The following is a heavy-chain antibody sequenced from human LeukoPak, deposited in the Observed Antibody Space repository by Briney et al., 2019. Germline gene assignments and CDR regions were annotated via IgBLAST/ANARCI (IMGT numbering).Heavy chain of an antibody. CDR2: ISGSGGST. D-gene: IGHD5-12*01. Sequence: GGSLRLSCAASGFTFSSYAMSWVRQAPGKGLEWVSSISGSGGSTYYADSVKGRFTIARDNSKNTLYLQMNSLRAEDTAVYYCAKTGSGYYYFDYWGQGTLVTVSS. V-gene: IGHV3-23*01. J-gene: IGHJ4*02. CDR3: AKTGSGYYYFDY. CDR1: GFTFSSYA.